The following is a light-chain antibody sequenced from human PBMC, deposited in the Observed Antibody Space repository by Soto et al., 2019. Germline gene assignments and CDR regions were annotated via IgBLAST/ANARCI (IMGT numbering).Light chain of an antibody. J-gene: IGKJ2*01. CDR3: QQYNSAPPT. V-gene: IGKV4-1*01. CDR1: QSVLYSSNNKNY. Sequence: DIVMTQSPDSLAVSLGERATINCKSSQSVLYSSNNKNYLPWYQHKPGQPPKLLFYWASTRESGVPDRFSGSGSGTDITLTISSLQAEDVAVYYCQQYNSAPPTVGQGTKLEIK. CDR2: WAS.